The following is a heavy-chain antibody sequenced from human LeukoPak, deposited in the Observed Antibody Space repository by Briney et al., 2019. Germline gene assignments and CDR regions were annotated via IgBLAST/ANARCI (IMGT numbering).Heavy chain of an antibody. CDR3: ARDGRDGTIDY. CDR1: GFTFSSYW. J-gene: IGHJ4*02. Sequence: GGSLRLSCAAPGFTFSSYWMHWVRQAPGKGLEWVANIKKDGSEKNYVDSVKGRFTLSRDNAKNSLYLQMNSLRAEDTAVFYCARDGRDGTIDYWGQGTLVTVSS. D-gene: IGHD1-26*01. CDR2: IKKDGSEK. V-gene: IGHV3-7*01.